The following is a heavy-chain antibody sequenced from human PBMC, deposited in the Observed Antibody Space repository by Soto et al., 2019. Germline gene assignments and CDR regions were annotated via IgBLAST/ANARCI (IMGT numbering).Heavy chain of an antibody. CDR2: ISSSSSTI. D-gene: IGHD2-15*01. CDR3: ARSLGYCSGGSCYSGGFGY. CDR1: GFTFSSYS. J-gene: IGHJ4*02. V-gene: IGHV3-48*02. Sequence: GGSLRLSCAASGFTFSSYSMNWVRQAPGKGLEWVSYISSSSSTIYYADSVKGRFTISRDNAKNSLYLQMNSLRDEDTAVYYCARSLGYCSGGSCYSGGFGYWGQGTLVTVSS.